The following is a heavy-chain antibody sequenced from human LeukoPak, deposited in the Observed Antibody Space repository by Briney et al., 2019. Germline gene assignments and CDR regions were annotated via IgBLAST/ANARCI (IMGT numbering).Heavy chain of an antibody. J-gene: IGHJ4*02. Sequence: SGGSLRLSCAASGFTFSSYWMSWVRQAPGKGLEWVANIKQDGSEKYYVDSVKGRFTIPRDNAKNSLYLQMNSLRAEDTAVYYCARDPSSYYDFWSGYYDYWGQGTLVTVSS. V-gene: IGHV3-7*01. CDR3: ARDPSSYYDFWSGYYDY. CDR2: IKQDGSEK. D-gene: IGHD3-3*01. CDR1: GFTFSSYW.